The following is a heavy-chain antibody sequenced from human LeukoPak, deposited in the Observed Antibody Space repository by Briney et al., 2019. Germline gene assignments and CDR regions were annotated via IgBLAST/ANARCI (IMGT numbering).Heavy chain of an antibody. CDR2: IYTSGST. V-gene: IGHV4-4*09. CDR3: ATQGYGGPFDY. D-gene: IGHD5-12*01. CDR1: GGSISSYY. Sequence: PSETLSLTCTVSGGSISSYYWIWIRQPPGKGLEWIGYIYTSGSTNYNPSLKSRVTISVDTSKNQFSLKLSSVTAADTAVYYCATQGYGGPFDYWGQGTLVAVSS. J-gene: IGHJ4*02.